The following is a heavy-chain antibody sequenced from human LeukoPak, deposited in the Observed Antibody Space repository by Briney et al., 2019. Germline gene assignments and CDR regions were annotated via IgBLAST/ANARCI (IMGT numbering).Heavy chain of an antibody. V-gene: IGHV1-18*01. J-gene: IGHJ5*02. CDR3: ARDGRGHWDTSRWYLGNWFDP. D-gene: IGHD6-13*01. CDR2: ISTYDANT. CDR1: GYTFTSYG. Sequence: GASVKVSYKASGYTFTSYGINWVRQAPGQGLEWMGWISTYDANTEYAQKLQGRVTMTTDTSTSTAYMEVRSLRADDTAVYYCARDGRGHWDTSRWYLGNWFDPWGQGTLVTVSS.